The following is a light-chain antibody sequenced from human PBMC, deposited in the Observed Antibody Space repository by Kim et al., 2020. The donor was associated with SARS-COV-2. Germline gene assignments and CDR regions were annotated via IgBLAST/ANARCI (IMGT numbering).Light chain of an antibody. V-gene: IGLV2-8*01. J-gene: IGLJ1*01. CDR2: EVT. CDR3: SSYAGTNNYV. Sequence: QSALTQPPSASGSPGQSVTISCTGTSSDVGGYNYVSWYQHHPGKAPKLMIYEVTTRPSGVPDRFSGSKSGNTASLTVSGLQTEDDADYFCSSYAGTNNYVFGTGTKVTVL. CDR1: SSDVGGYNY.